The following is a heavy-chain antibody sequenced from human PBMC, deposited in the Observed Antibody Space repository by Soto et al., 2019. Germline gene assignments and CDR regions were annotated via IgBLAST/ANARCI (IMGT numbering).Heavy chain of an antibody. CDR2: VSGSGGST. J-gene: IGHJ6*03. V-gene: IGHV3-23*01. Sequence: EVQLLESGGGLVQPGGSLRLSCAASGFTFSSYVMSWVRQAPGKGLEWVSAVSGSGGSTYYADSVKGRFTMSRDNSKNTRYLQMNSLRAEDTAVYFCAKEHTSAFAVHYMDVWGKGTTVTVSS. CDR3: AKEHTSAFAVHYMDV. CDR1: GFTFSSYV. D-gene: IGHD3-10*01.